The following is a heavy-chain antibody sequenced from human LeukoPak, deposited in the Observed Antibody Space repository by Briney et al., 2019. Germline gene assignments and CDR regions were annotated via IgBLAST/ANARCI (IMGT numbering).Heavy chain of an antibody. CDR1: GYTLTELS. V-gene: IGHV1-24*01. CDR3: ATGNWRRWFGEPPFDY. Sequence: ASVKVSCKVSGYTLTELSMHWVRHAPGKGLEWMGVFDPEDGETIYAQKFQGRVTMTEDTSTDTAYMELSSLRSEDTAVYYCATGNWRRWFGEPPFDYWGQGTLVTVSS. J-gene: IGHJ4*02. D-gene: IGHD3-10*01. CDR2: FDPEDGET.